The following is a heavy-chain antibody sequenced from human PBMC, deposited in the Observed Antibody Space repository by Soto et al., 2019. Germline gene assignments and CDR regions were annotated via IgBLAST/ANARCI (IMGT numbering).Heavy chain of an antibody. Sequence: EVQLVESGGGLVKPGGSLRLSCAASGFTFSSYTMNWVRQAPGKGLEWVSSISSSSTYIYYADSVKGRFTISRDNXKNSLYLQMNSLRAEDTAMYYCARSSAVAGSRFDSWGQGTLVTVSS. CDR1: GFTFSSYT. V-gene: IGHV3-21*01. CDR2: ISSSSTYI. CDR3: ARSSAVAGSRFDS. D-gene: IGHD6-19*01. J-gene: IGHJ4*02.